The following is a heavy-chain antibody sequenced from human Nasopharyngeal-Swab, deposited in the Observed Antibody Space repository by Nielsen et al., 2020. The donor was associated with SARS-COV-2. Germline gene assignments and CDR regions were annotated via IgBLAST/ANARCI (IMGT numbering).Heavy chain of an antibody. V-gene: IGHV2-5*01. CDR2: IYWNDGK. Sequence: SGPTLVTPTQTLTLTCTFSGFSLSTTGVGVGWIRQPPGNALEWLAVIYWNDGKRYSPSLESRVTITKDTSKQQVVLIMTNMDPVDTATYYCAHSYDFWSGHYSYGMDVWGQGTTVTVSS. CDR3: AHSYDFWSGHYSYGMDV. J-gene: IGHJ6*02. D-gene: IGHD3-3*01. CDR1: GFSLSTTGVG.